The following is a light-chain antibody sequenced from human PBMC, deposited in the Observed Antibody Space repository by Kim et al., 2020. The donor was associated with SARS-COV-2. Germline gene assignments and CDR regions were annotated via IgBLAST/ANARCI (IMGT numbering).Light chain of an antibody. V-gene: IGKV1-39*01. CDR2: AAS. CDR3: QQSYRTPYT. CDR1: QRISNY. Sequence: SAYVGDRVTITCRASQRISNYLNWYQQKPGKAPKLLIYAASSLQSGVPSRFSGSGSGTEFTLTISSLQREDFATYYCQQSYRTPYTSGQGTKLEIK. J-gene: IGKJ2*01.